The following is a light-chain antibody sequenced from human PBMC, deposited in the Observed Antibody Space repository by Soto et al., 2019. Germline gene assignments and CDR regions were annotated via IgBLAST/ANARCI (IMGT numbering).Light chain of an antibody. CDR3: QKYNTWPGA. CDR1: QSVSSN. J-gene: IGKJ1*01. CDR2: GAS. Sequence: EIVMTQSPAILSVSPGERATLSCRASQSVSSNLAWYQQTPGQAPRLLIYGASTSATGIPARFSGSGSGTAFTLTITGLRNVDFGVYYWQKYNTWPGAFRLSTKVEI. V-gene: IGKV3-15*01.